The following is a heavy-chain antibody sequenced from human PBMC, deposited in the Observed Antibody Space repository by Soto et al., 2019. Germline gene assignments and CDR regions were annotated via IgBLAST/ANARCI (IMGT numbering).Heavy chain of an antibody. D-gene: IGHD6-19*01. V-gene: IGHV4-61*01. Sequence: PSETLSLTCSVSGGSVSSGSYYWSWIRQPPGKGLEWIGYIYYSGSTYYNPSLKSRVTISVDTSKNQFSLKLSSVTAADTAVYYCARHAVHSSGCTDYWAQDTLVTVSS. CDR1: GGSVSSGSYY. CDR2: IYYSGST. J-gene: IGHJ4*02. CDR3: ARHAVHSSGCTDY.